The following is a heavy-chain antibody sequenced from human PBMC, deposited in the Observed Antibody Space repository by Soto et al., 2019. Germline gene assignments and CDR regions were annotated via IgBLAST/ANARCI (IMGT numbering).Heavy chain of an antibody. Sequence: QVQLVESGGGVVQPGRSLRLSCAASGFTFSSYGMHWVRQAPGKGLEWVAVISYDGSNKYYADSVKGRFTISRDNSKNTLYLQMNSLRAEDTAVYYCAKGPGIAVAGSFDYWGQGTLVTVSS. J-gene: IGHJ4*02. CDR2: ISYDGSNK. CDR1: GFTFSSYG. V-gene: IGHV3-30*18. CDR3: AKGPGIAVAGSFDY. D-gene: IGHD6-19*01.